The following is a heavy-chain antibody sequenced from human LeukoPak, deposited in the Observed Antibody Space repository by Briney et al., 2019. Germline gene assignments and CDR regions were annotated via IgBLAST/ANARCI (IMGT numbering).Heavy chain of an antibody. CDR3: AKVYSSGWRDAFDI. J-gene: IGHJ3*02. CDR2: IRGSGGST. CDR1: GFTFSSYA. Sequence: GGSLRLSCAASGFTFSSYAMSWVRQAPGKGLEWVSDIRGSGGSTNYADSVKGRFTISRDNSKNTLYLQMNSLRAEDTAVYYCAKVYSSGWRDAFDIWGQGTMVTVSS. D-gene: IGHD6-19*01. V-gene: IGHV3-23*01.